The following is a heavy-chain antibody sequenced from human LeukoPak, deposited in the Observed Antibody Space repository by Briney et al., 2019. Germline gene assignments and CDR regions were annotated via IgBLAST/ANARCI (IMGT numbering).Heavy chain of an antibody. V-gene: IGHV4-59*01. D-gene: IGHD6-19*01. CDR2: IHYSGST. CDR1: GGSIGSYY. J-gene: IGHJ4*02. Sequence: SETLSLTCTVSGGSIGSYYWNWIRQAPGKGLEWVGYIHYSGSTNHNSSLKSRVTISVDTSKNQYSLKLNSVTAADTAVYYCARDGVAGGFDFWGQGTLVTVSS. CDR3: ARDGVAGGFDF.